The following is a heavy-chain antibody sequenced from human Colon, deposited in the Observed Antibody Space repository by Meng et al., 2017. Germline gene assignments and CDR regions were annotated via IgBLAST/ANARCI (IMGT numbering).Heavy chain of an antibody. CDR1: GYPFSHYA. Sequence: QGLGVKSGAEVNEPGASVKVSCKPSGYPFSHYALHWVRQAPGQRREWMGWINPGNGDTKSSHKFQGRLTITRDTSASTAYMELSSLRSEDTAVYYCAKDQDFGGTPDSWGQGTLVTVSS. J-gene: IGHJ4*02. D-gene: IGHD4-23*01. CDR2: INPGNGDT. V-gene: IGHV1-3*01. CDR3: AKDQDFGGTPDS.